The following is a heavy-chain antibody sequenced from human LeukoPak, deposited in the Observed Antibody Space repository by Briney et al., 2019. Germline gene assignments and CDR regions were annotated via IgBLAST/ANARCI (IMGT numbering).Heavy chain of an antibody. CDR3: AREDYGDYNFDY. D-gene: IGHD4-17*01. Sequence: GGSLRLSCAASGFTFSSYWMHWVRQPPGKGLVWVAVISYDGSNKYYADSVKGRFTISRDNSKNTLYLQMNSLRAEDTAVYYCAREDYGDYNFDYWGQGTLVTVSS. CDR1: GFTFSSYW. J-gene: IGHJ4*02. V-gene: IGHV3-30-3*01. CDR2: ISYDGSNK.